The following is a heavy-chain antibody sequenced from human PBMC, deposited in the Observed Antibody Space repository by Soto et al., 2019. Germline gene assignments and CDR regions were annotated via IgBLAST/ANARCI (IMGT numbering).Heavy chain of an antibody. CDR1: GGSITNYY. V-gene: IGHV4-59*01. J-gene: IGHJ6*02. CDR2: IYYTGST. CDR3: ARETLYYGPGNYGMDV. Sequence: SETLSLTCTVSGGSITNYYWSWIRQSPGKGLEWIGCIYYTGSTNYNPSLKSRVTISVDMFKNQFSLRSDDTAVYYCARETLYYGPGNYGMDVWGQGTTVTVSS. D-gene: IGHD3-10*01.